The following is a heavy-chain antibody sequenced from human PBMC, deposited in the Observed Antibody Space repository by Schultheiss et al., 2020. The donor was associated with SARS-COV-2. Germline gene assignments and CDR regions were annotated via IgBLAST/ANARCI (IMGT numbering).Heavy chain of an antibody. CDR1: GFTFNTYW. V-gene: IGHV3-74*03. CDR2: INSDGSST. J-gene: IGHJ4*02. CDR3: ARDGGYGYH. D-gene: IGHD5-12*01. Sequence: GESLKISCAASGFTFNTYWMHWVRQAPGKGLVWVSRINSDGSSTKYADSVKGRFTISRDNAKNSLYLQMNSLRAEDTAVYYCARDGGYGYHWGQGTLVTVSS.